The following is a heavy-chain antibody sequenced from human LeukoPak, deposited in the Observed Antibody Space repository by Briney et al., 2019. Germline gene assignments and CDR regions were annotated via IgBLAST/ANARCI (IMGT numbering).Heavy chain of an antibody. V-gene: IGHV1-2*02. CDR3: ARGPRVYFDY. CDR1: GYTFTGYY. J-gene: IGHJ4*02. CDR2: INPNSGGT. Sequence: ASVKVSCKASGYTFTGYYMHWVRQAPGQGLEWMGWINPNSGGTNYAQTFQGRVTMTRDTSISTAYMELSRLRSDDTAVYYCARGPRVYFDYWGQGTLVTVSS. D-gene: IGHD3-10*01.